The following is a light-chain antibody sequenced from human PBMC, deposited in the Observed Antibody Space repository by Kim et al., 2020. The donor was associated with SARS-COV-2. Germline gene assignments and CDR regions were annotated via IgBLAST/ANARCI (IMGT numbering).Light chain of an antibody. CDR3: QQVSVFPLT. Sequence: ASVGDRVTITCRASLAISNSLAWYQQQPGRAPNLLIYAASTLQSGVPSRFSGSGSGTEFTLTISSLQPEDFATYYCQQVSVFPLTFGGGTKVDIK. CDR1: LAISNS. V-gene: IGKV1-9*01. J-gene: IGKJ4*01. CDR2: AAS.